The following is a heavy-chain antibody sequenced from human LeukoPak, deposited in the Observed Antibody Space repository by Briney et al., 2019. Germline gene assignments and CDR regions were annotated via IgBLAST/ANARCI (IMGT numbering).Heavy chain of an antibody. CDR1: GFTFSSYA. J-gene: IGHJ4*02. V-gene: IGHV3-23*01. CDR3: AKGQWLDYYFDY. D-gene: IGHD5-12*01. Sequence: PGGSLRLSCAASGFTFSSYAMSWVRQAPGKGLEWVSAISGSGGSTYYADSVKGRFTISRDNSKNTLYLQMNTLRAEDTAVYYCAKGQWLDYYFDYWGQGTLVTVSS. CDR2: ISGSGGST.